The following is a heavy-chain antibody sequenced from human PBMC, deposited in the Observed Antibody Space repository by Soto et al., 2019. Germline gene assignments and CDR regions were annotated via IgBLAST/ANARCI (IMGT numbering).Heavy chain of an antibody. V-gene: IGHV1-3*01. CDR3: ASYSYGFMDYYYGMDV. CDR2: TNAGNGNT. CDR1: GYTFTSYA. Sequence: ASVKVSCKASGYTFTSYAMHWVRQAPGQRLEWMGWTNAGNGNTKYSQKFQGRVTITRDTSASTAYMELSSLRSEDTAVYYCASYSYGFMDYYYGMDVWGQGTTVTVSS. J-gene: IGHJ6*02. D-gene: IGHD5-18*01.